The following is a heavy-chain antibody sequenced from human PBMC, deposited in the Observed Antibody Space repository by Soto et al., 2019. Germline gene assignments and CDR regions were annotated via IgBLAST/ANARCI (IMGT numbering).Heavy chain of an antibody. D-gene: IGHD3-3*01. CDR1: GGSVSSGSYY. CDR2: IYYSGST. Sequence: SETLSLTCTVSGGSVSSGSYYWSWIRQPPGKGLEWIGYIYYSGSTNYNPSLKSRVTISVDTSKNQFSLKLSSVTAADTAVYYCARGPDYDFWSGYRLYYYMDVWGKGTTVTVSS. CDR3: ARGPDYDFWSGYRLYYYMDV. V-gene: IGHV4-61*01. J-gene: IGHJ6*03.